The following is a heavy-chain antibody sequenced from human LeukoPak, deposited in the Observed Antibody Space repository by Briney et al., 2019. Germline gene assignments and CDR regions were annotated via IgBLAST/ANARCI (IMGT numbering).Heavy chain of an antibody. J-gene: IGHJ4*02. D-gene: IGHD1-26*01. CDR3: AKANRGSYYGLGDYDY. CDR2: IRYDGSDK. V-gene: IGHV3-30*02. CDR1: GFTFSSYG. Sequence: PGGSLRLSCAASGFTFSSYGMHWVRQAPGRGLVWVAFIRYDGSDKNYVESGKGRFIISRDNSKNTLYLQMNSLRTEDTAVYYCAKANRGSYYGLGDYDYWGQGTLVTVSS.